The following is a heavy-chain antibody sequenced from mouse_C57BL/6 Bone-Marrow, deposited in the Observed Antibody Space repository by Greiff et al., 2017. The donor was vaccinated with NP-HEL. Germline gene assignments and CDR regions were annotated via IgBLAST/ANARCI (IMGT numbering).Heavy chain of an antibody. J-gene: IGHJ3*01. CDR2: IWWDDDK. D-gene: IGHD1-1*01. CDR3: ARDYYGSSWFAY. V-gene: IGHV8-8*01. Sequence: QVQLKESGPGILQPSQTLSLTCSFSGFSLSTFGMGVGWIRQPSGKGLEWLAHIWWDDDKYYNPALKSRLTISKDTSKNQVFRKIANVDTADTATYYCARDYYGSSWFAYWGQGTLVTVSA. CDR1: GFSLSTFGMG.